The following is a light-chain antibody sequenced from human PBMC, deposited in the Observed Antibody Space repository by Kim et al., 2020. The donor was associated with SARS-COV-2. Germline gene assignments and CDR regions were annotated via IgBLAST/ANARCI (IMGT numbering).Light chain of an antibody. V-gene: IGLV4-69*01. Sequence: QPVLTQSPSASASLGASVRLTCTLNSEHSNYAIAWHQQRPGKGPRYLMQINDDGSHWKGDGIPDRFSGSSSGAERYLTISSLQSEDEADYYCQTWGTGIWVFGGGTQLTVL. J-gene: IGLJ3*02. CDR3: QTWGTGIWV. CDR2: INDDGSH. CDR1: SEHSNYA.